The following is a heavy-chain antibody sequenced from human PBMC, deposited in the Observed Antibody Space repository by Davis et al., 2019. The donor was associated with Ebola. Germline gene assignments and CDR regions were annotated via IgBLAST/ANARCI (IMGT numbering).Heavy chain of an antibody. D-gene: IGHD2-15*01. CDR2: MNPNSGNT. Sequence: AASVKVSCKASGYTFTSYDINWVRQATGQGLEWMGWMNPNSGNTGYAQKFQGRVTITRDTSASTAYMELSSLRSEDTAVYYCARGVEAFDIWGQGTMVTVSS. V-gene: IGHV1-8*01. CDR3: ARGVEAFDI. CDR1: GYTFTSYD. J-gene: IGHJ3*02.